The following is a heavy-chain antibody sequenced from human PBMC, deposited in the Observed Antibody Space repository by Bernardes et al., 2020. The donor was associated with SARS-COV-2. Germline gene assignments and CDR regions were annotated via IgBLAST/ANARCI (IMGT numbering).Heavy chain of an antibody. J-gene: IGHJ4*02. V-gene: IGHV3-48*02. CDR1: GFSFATYK. CDR2: ISSGGRYT. Sequence: GGSLRLSCVASGFSFATYKMRWVRQAPGEGLEWLSHISSGGRYTYYTDSVTARFTISRDNAKNSLYLQMNSLREEDTAVYYCARGWLCYNNDEGPFHDWGKGTLVTVSS. CDR3: ARGWLCYNNDEGPFHD. D-gene: IGHD6-19*01.